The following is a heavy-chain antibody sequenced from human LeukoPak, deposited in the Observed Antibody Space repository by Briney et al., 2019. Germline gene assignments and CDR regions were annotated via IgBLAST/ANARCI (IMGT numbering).Heavy chain of an antibody. CDR3: ARGGLYSAGSKYYYYYYGMDV. D-gene: IGHD2-8*01. V-gene: IGHV3-30*04. Sequence: GGSLRLSCAASGFTFSSYAMHWVRQAPGKGLEWVAVISYDGSNKYYADSVKGRFTISRDNSKNTLYLQMNSLRAEDTAVYYCARGGLYSAGSKYYYYYYGMDVWGKGPTVTVSS. CDR1: GFTFSSYA. J-gene: IGHJ6*04. CDR2: ISYDGSNK.